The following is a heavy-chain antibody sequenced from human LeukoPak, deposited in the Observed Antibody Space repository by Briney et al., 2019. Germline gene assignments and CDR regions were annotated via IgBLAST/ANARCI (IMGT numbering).Heavy chain of an antibody. J-gene: IGHJ4*02. V-gene: IGHV3-7*01. D-gene: IGHD4-17*01. Sequence: GGSLRLSCAASGFTFSSYWMSWGRQAPGKGLEWVANIKQDGSEKYYVDCVKGRFTTSRDNAKNSPYLQMNSLRAQDTAVYYCARAPPPYGDQYYFDYWGQGTLVTVSS. CDR3: ARAPPPYGDQYYFDY. CDR1: GFTFSSYW. CDR2: IKQDGSEK.